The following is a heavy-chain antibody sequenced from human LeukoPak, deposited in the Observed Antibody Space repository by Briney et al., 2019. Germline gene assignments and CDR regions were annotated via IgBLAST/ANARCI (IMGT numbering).Heavy chain of an antibody. V-gene: IGHV3-48*01. J-gene: IGHJ4*02. CDR2: ITWSGSTI. D-gene: IGHD4/OR15-4a*01. CDR1: GFTLSSYS. Sequence: GGSLRLSCAASGFTLSSYSMNWVRQAPGKGLEWISHITWSGSTIFYADSVKGRFTISRDSAKNSLYLQMSSLRAEDTAVYYCAREGGDHVLIDYWGQGTLVTVSS. CDR3: AREGGDHVLIDY.